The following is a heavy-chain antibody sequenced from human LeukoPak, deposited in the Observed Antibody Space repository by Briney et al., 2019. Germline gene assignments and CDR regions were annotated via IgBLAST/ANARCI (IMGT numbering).Heavy chain of an antibody. D-gene: IGHD1-1*01. CDR3: ASLRTGTNNWFDP. CDR1: GGTFSSYA. J-gene: IGHJ5*02. Sequence: SVKVSCKASGGTFSSYAISWVRQAPGQGLEWMGGIIHIFGTANYAQKFQGRVTITTDESTSTAYMELSSLRSEDTAVYYCASLRTGTNNWFDPWGQGTLVTVSS. V-gene: IGHV1-69*05. CDR2: IIHIFGTA.